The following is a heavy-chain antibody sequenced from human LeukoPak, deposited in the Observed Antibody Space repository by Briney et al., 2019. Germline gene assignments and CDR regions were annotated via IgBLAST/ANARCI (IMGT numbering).Heavy chain of an antibody. CDR1: GASISSYS. Sequence: SETLSLTCTVSGASISSYSWSWIRQPPGKGLEWIGYIYSSGSTNYNPSLKSRVTMSVDTSKNQFSLKLSSVSAADTAVYYCATTKKGGWYFDLWGRGTLVAVSS. D-gene: IGHD1-26*01. CDR3: ATTKKGGWYFDL. CDR2: IYSSGST. J-gene: IGHJ2*01. V-gene: IGHV4-59*01.